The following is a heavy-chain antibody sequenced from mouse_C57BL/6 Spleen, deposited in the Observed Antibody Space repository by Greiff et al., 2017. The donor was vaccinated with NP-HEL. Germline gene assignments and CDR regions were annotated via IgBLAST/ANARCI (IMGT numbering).Heavy chain of an antibody. V-gene: IGHV5-9-1*02. Sequence: EVMLVESGEGLVKPGGSLKLSCAASGFTFSSYAMSWVRQTPEKRLEWVAYISSGGDYIYYADTVKGRFTISRDNARNTLYLQMSSLTSEDTAMYYCTRSYGSSWYFDVWGTGTTVTVSS. CDR3: TRSYGSSWYFDV. CDR1: GFTFSSYA. J-gene: IGHJ1*03. D-gene: IGHD1-1*01. CDR2: ISSGGDYI.